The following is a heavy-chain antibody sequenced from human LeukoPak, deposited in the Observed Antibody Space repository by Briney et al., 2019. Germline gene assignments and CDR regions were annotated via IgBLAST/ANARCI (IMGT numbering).Heavy chain of an antibody. CDR2: ISYDGTNR. Sequence: PGGSLRLSCAASGFTFSSYAMHWVRQAPGKGLEWAALISYDGTNRQYADSVKGRFTISRDNAKNSLYLQMNSLRADDTAVYYCARGVYYDYGDYWGQGTLVTVSS. CDR1: GFTFSSYA. V-gene: IGHV3-30*04. D-gene: IGHD3-10*01. J-gene: IGHJ4*02. CDR3: ARGVYYDYGDY.